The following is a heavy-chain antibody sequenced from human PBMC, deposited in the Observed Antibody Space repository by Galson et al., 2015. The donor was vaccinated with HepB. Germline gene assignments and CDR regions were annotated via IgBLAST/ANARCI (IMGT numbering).Heavy chain of an antibody. D-gene: IGHD3-10*01. CDR3: ARDQVWFGGAFDI. V-gene: IGHV3-66*02. J-gene: IGHJ3*02. Sequence: SLRLSCAASGFTVSSNYMSWVRQAPGKGLEWVSVIYSGGSTYYADSVKGRFTISGDNSKNTLYLQMNSLRAEDTAVYYCARDQVWFGGAFDIWGQGTMVTVSS. CDR1: GFTVSSNY. CDR2: IYSGGST.